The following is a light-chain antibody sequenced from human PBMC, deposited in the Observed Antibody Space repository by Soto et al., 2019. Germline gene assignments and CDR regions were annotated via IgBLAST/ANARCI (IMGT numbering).Light chain of an antibody. V-gene: IGKV3D-20*02. J-gene: IGKJ5*01. CDR2: GVS. Sequence: EIVLTQSSSALSLAPGERATLSCRARQSVTSNALAWYQQKPGQAPRLLIYGVSSRATGIPDRFSGSGSGTDFTLTISSLEPEDFAVYYCQQRSEWPITFGQGTRLEI. CDR1: QSVTSNA. CDR3: QQRSEWPIT.